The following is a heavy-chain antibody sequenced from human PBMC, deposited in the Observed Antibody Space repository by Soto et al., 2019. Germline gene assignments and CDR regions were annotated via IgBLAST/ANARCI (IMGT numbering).Heavy chain of an antibody. CDR1: GGTFSSYS. Sequence: GASVKVSCKASGGTFSSYSISWVRQAPGQGLEWMGGIIPIFGTANYAQKFQGRVTITADESTSTAYMELSSLRSEDTAVYYCADARGYSYGAWGQGTLVTVSS. V-gene: IGHV1-69*13. CDR2: IIPIFGTA. J-gene: IGHJ5*02. CDR3: ADARGYSYGA. D-gene: IGHD5-18*01.